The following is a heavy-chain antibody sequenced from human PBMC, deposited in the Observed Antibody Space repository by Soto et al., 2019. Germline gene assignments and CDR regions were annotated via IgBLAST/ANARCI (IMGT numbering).Heavy chain of an antibody. V-gene: IGHV3-74*03. Sequence: PGGSLRLSCTASGFTYTTYWMHWVRQAPGKRLVWVSRINSDGRTTTYADSVKGRFTISRDNAKNTLYLQMNSLSAEDTAVYYCATVATGSYFWFDPWGQGTLVTVSS. CDR2: INSDGRTT. CDR1: GFTYTTYW. CDR3: ATVATGSYFWFDP. J-gene: IGHJ5*02. D-gene: IGHD1-26*01.